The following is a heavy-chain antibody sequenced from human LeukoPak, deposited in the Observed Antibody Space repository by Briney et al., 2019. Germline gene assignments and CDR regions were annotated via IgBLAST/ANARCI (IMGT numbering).Heavy chain of an antibody. D-gene: IGHD2-15*01. CDR1: GYTFTTYG. CDR2: ISAHKGDT. Sequence: ASVKVSCKTSGYTFTTYGISWLRQAPGQGLEWMGWISAHKGDTEYAQKFQGRVTMTRDTSTSTAYMELQSLTSDDTAVYYRARADIIVVAGATPVGSGFEYWGQGALITVS. V-gene: IGHV1-18*01. CDR3: ARADIIVVAGATPVGSGFEY. J-gene: IGHJ4*02.